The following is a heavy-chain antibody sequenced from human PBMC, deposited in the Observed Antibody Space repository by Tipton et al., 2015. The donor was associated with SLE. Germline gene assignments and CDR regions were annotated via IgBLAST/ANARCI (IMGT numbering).Heavy chain of an antibody. V-gene: IGHV4-61*09. Sequence: TLSLTCTVSGGSISSGSYYWSWIRQPAGKGLEWIGYIYTSGSTNYNPSLKSRVTISVDTSKNQFSLKLSSVTAADTAVYYCARDLRDTDNWFDPWGQGTLVTVSS. J-gene: IGHJ5*02. CDR2: IYTSGST. CDR3: ARDLRDTDNWFDP. CDR1: GGSISSGSYY.